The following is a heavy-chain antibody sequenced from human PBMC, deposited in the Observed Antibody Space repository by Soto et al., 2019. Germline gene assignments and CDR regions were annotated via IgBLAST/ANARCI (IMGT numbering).Heavy chain of an antibody. CDR1: GFSFSTYG. D-gene: IGHD3-22*01. CDR3: ARGDYYDSSGPFSDAFDI. J-gene: IGHJ3*02. V-gene: IGHV3-30*03. CDR2: ISNDGSNK. Sequence: GGSLRLSSTSSGFSFSTYGMHWVRQAPGKGLEWVAFISNDGSNKYYADSVKGRFTVSRDNAKNSLYLQMNSLRAEDTAVYYCARGDYYDSSGPFSDAFDIWGQGTMVTVSS.